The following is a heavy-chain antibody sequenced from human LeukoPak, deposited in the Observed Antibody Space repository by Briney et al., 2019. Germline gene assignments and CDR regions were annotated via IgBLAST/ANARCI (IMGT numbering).Heavy chain of an antibody. Sequence: PGGSLRLSCAASGFTFSSYGMHWVRQAPGKGLEWVAVIWYDGSNKYYADSVKGRFTISRDNSKNTLYLQMNSLRAEDTAVYYCAKGERSGYYSSHFDYWGQGTLVTVSS. CDR2: IWYDGSNK. J-gene: IGHJ4*02. CDR3: AKGERSGYYSSHFDY. V-gene: IGHV3-33*06. D-gene: IGHD3-22*01. CDR1: GFTFSSYG.